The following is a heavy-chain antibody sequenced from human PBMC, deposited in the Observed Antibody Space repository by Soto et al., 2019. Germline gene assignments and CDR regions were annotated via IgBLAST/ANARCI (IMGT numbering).Heavy chain of an antibody. J-gene: IGHJ6*02. CDR1: GGTFSSYA. Sequence: QVQLVQSGAEVKKPGSSVKVSCKASGGTFSSYAISWVRQAPRQGLEWMGGNIPIFGTANYAQKFQGRVTITADESTSTAYMELSSLRSEDTAVYYCARDITAGYSKVSYDYYGMDVWGQGTTVTVSS. V-gene: IGHV1-69*01. CDR2: NIPIFGTA. CDR3: ARDITAGYSKVSYDYYGMDV. D-gene: IGHD6-13*01.